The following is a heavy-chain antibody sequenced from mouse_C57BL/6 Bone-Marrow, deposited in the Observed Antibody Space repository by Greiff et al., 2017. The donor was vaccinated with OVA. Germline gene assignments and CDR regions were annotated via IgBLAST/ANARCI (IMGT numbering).Heavy chain of an antibody. V-gene: IGHV14-4*01. CDR2: IDPENGDT. J-gene: IGHJ4*01. Sequence: VQLQQSGAELVRPGASVKLSCTASGFNITDDYMHWVKQRPEQGLEWIGWIDPENGDTEYASKFQGKATITADTSSNTAYLQLSSLTSEDTAVYYCTTRDYYGSSSYAMDYWGQGTSVTVSS. D-gene: IGHD1-1*01. CDR1: GFNITDDY. CDR3: TTRDYYGSSSYAMDY.